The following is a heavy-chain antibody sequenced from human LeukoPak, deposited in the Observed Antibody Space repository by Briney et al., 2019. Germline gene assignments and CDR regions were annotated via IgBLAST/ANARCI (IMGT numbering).Heavy chain of an antibody. CDR3: ARDSNYDFWSGYFWFDP. D-gene: IGHD3-3*01. J-gene: IGHJ5*02. CDR1: GLTFSSYG. Sequence: PGGSLRLPCAASGLTFSSYGMHWVRQAPGKGLEWVAVIWYDGSNKYYADSVKGRFTISRDNSKNTLYLQMNGLRAEDTAVYYCARDSNYDFWSGYFWFDPWGQGTLVTVSS. V-gene: IGHV3-33*01. CDR2: IWYDGSNK.